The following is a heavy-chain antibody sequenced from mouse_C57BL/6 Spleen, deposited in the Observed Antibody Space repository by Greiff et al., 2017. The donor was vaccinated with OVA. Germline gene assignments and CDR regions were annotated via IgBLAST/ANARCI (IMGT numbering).Heavy chain of an antibody. Sequence: DVHLVESGGGLVKPGGSLKLSCAASGFTFSDYGMHWVRQAPEKGLEWVAYISSGSSTIYYADTVKGRFTISRDNAKNTLFLQMTSLRSEDTAMYYCARGYYGNFDYWGQGTTRTVSS. CDR1: GFTFSDYG. D-gene: IGHD2-1*01. J-gene: IGHJ2*01. V-gene: IGHV5-17*01. CDR2: ISSGSSTI. CDR3: ARGYYGNFDY.